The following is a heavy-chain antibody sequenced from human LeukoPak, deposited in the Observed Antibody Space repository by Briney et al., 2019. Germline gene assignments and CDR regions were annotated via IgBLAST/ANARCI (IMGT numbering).Heavy chain of an antibody. J-gene: IGHJ3*02. V-gene: IGHV3-33*01. D-gene: IGHD5-12*01. CDR3: ARDAGYSGYGGAFDI. Sequence: PGGSLRLSCAASGFTFSSYGMQWVRQAPGKGLEWGAVIWYDGSNKYYAASVKGPFTISRDNSKNTLYLQMNSLRAEDTAVYYCARDAGYSGYGGAFDIWGQGTMVTVSS. CDR2: IWYDGSNK. CDR1: GFTFSSYG.